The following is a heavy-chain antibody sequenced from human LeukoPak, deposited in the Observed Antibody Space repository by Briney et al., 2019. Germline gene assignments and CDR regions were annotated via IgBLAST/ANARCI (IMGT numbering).Heavy chain of an antibody. CDR1: GYTFTGYY. CDR3: ARGLSDCSSTSCYPSWFDP. V-gene: IGHV1-2*02. J-gene: IGHJ5*02. CDR2: INPNSGGT. Sequence: GASVKVSCKASGYTFTGYYVHWVRQAPGQGLEWMGWINPNSGGTNYAQKFQGRVTMTRDTSISTAYMELSRLRSDDTAVYYCARGLSDCSSTSCYPSWFDPWGQGTLVTVSS. D-gene: IGHD2-2*01.